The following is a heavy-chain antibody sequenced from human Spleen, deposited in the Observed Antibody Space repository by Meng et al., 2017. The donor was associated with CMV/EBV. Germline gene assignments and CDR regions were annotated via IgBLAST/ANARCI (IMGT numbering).Heavy chain of an antibody. CDR2: ISYDGSNK. D-gene: IGHD3-3*01. CDR3: ARVFFWSGYNYYYYGMDV. Sequence: GESLKISCAASGFTFNTYAMHWVRQAPGKGLEWVAVISYDGSNKYYADSVKGRFTISRDNSKNTLYLQMNSLRAEDTAVYYCARVFFWSGYNYYYYGMDVWGQGTTVTVSS. V-gene: IGHV3-30-3*01. J-gene: IGHJ6*02. CDR1: GFTFNTYA.